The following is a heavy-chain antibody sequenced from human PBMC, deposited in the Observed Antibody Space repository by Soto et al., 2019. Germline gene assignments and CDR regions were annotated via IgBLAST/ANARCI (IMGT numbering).Heavy chain of an antibody. CDR1: GYTFTGYY. J-gene: IGHJ6*02. CDR2: INPNSGGT. Sequence: ASVKVSCKASGYTFTGYYMHWVRQAPGQGLEWMGWINPNSGGTNYAQKFQGWVTMTRDTSISTAYMELSRLRSDDTAVYYCAREKRRGYSGYDGKRYYYYYGMDGWGQGTTVTVSS. CDR3: AREKRRGYSGYDGKRYYYYYGMDG. D-gene: IGHD5-12*01. V-gene: IGHV1-2*04.